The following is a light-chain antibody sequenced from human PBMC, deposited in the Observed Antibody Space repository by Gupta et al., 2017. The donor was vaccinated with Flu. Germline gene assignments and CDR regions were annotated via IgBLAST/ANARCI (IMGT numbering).Light chain of an antibody. CDR3: QQYNTWPPLT. J-gene: IGKJ4*01. CDR2: AAS. V-gene: IGKV3-15*01. CDR1: QNVGNQ. Sequence: ATLSVSPGEGATLSCRASQNVGNQLAWYQQKPGQAPRLLIFAASTRDTGIPARFSGSGSGTEFTLTISSLQSEDVAVYFCQQYNTWPPLTFGGGTNVEIK.